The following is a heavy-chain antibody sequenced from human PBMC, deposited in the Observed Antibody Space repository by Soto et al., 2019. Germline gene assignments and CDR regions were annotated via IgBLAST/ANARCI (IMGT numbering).Heavy chain of an antibody. D-gene: IGHD3-22*01. J-gene: IGHJ6*02. V-gene: IGHV3-7*01. Sequence: LRLSCAASGFTFSTYWMSWVRQAPGKGLEWVANIKEDGSEKYYVDSVEGRFTISRDNAKNSLYLQMTSLRAEDTALYYCARGWGYFDSSGFPYLYAMDVWGQGTAVTVSS. CDR3: ARGWGYFDSSGFPYLYAMDV. CDR1: GFTFSTYW. CDR2: IKEDGSEK.